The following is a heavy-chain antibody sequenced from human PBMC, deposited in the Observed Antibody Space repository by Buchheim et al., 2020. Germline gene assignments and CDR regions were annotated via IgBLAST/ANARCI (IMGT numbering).Heavy chain of an antibody. CDR3: ARLPHG. V-gene: IGHV4-59*08. CDR1: GGSISSYY. Sequence: QVQLQESGPGLVKPSEPLSLTCTVSGGSISSYYWSWIRQPPGKGLEWIGYIYYSGSTNYNPSLKSRVPISVATSKNQFSLKLSSVTAADTAVYYCARLPHGWGQGTL. J-gene: IGHJ4*02. CDR2: IYYSGST.